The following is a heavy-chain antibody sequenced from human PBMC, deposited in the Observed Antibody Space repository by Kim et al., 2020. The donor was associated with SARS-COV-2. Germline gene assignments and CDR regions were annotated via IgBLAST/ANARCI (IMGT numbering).Heavy chain of an antibody. Sequence: SVKVSCKASGGTFSSYAISWVRQAPGQGLEWMGGIIPIFGTANYAQKFQGRVTITADESTSTAYMELSSLRSEDTAGYYCARGGRVDDYYDSSGYYYAWDYWGQGTLVTVSS. J-gene: IGHJ4*02. D-gene: IGHD3-22*01. CDR1: GGTFSSYA. V-gene: IGHV1-69*13. CDR2: IIPIFGTA. CDR3: ARGGRVDDYYDSSGYYYAWDY.